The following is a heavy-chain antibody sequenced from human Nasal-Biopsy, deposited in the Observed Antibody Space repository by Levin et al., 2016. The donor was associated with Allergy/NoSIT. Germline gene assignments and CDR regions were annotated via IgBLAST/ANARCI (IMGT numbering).Heavy chain of an antibody. D-gene: IGHD1-1*01. Sequence: GESLKISCAASGFRFSFHNMNWVRQAPGKGLEWVSSISGSGTYIFYADSVRGRLTISRDNARNSLYLQMSSLRDEDTALYYCARDVHNWNSGLSPSDIWGQGTMVTVS. V-gene: IGHV3-21*06. CDR2: ISGSGTYI. CDR3: ARDVHNWNSGLSPSDI. CDR1: GFRFSFHN. J-gene: IGHJ3*02.